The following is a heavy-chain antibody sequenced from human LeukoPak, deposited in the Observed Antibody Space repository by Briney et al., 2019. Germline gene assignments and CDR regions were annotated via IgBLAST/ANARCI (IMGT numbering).Heavy chain of an antibody. CDR1: GFTFSSYE. D-gene: IGHD3-22*01. CDR3: ARRGIYDSSGYYHDAFDI. Sequence: GSLRLSCAASGFTFSSYEMNWVRQAPGKGLEWVSYISSSGSTIYYADSVKGRFTISRDNAKNSLYLQMNSLRAEDTAVYYCARRGIYDSSGYYHDAFDIWGQGTMVTVSS. CDR2: ISSSGSTI. V-gene: IGHV3-48*03. J-gene: IGHJ3*02.